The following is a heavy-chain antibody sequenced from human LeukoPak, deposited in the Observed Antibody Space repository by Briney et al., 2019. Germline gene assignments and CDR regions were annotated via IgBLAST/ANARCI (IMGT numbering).Heavy chain of an antibody. Sequence: PSETLSLTCTVSGGSLSGYYWSWIRQPAGKGLEWIGEINHSGSTNYNPSLESRLTISADTSKKQFSLRLTSVTAADTAVYYCATNSGGYCTGGGCRPPKNWGQGTLVTVSA. V-gene: IGHV4-34*01. D-gene: IGHD2-8*02. J-gene: IGHJ4*02. CDR1: GGSLSGYY. CDR3: ATNSGGYCTGGGCRPPKN. CDR2: INHSGST.